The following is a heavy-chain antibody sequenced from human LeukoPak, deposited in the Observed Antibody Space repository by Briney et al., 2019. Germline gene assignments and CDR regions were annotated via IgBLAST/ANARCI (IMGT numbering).Heavy chain of an antibody. CDR1: GGTFSSYA. CDR2: IIPILGIA. CDR3: ARAHSGYDLYYYYGMDV. V-gene: IGHV1-69*04. D-gene: IGHD5-12*01. J-gene: IGHJ6*02. Sequence: GSSVKVSCKASGGTFSSYAISWVRQAPGQGLEWMGRIIPILGIANYAQKFQGRVTITADKSTSTAYMELSSLRSEDTAVYYCARAHSGYDLYYYYGMDVWGQGTTVTVSS.